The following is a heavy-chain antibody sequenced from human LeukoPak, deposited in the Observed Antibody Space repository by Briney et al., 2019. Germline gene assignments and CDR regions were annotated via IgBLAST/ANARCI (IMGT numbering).Heavy chain of an antibody. D-gene: IGHD3-10*01. CDR3: ARGPGSGSYYKDYYYMDV. CDR2: ISSSSSYI. V-gene: IGHV3-21*01. Sequence: GGSLRLSCAASGFTFSSYSMNWVRQAPGKGLEWVSSISSSSSYIYYADSVKGRFTISRDNAKNSLYLQMNSLRAEDTAVYYCARGPGSGSYYKDYYYMDVWGKGTTVTVSS. CDR1: GFTFSSYS. J-gene: IGHJ6*03.